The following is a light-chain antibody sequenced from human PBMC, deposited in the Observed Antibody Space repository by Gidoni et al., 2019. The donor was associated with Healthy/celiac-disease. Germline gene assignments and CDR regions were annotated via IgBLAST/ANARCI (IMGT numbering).Light chain of an antibody. CDR2: DAS. Sequence: MTQSPSSLSASVGDRVTITCQASQDISNYLNWYQQKPGKAPKLLIYDASNLETGVPSRFSGSGSGTDFTFTISSLQPEDIATYYCQQYDNLPPLFTFGPGTKVEIK. J-gene: IGKJ3*01. V-gene: IGKV1-33*01. CDR3: QQYDNLPPLFT. CDR1: QDISNY.